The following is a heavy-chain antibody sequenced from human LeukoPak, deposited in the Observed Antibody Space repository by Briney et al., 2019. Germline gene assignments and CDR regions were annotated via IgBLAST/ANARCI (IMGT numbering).Heavy chain of an antibody. CDR3: ARHPPSGSYYETDAFDI. D-gene: IGHD1-26*01. Sequence: NPSETLSLTCTVSGGSISSYYWSWIRQPAGKGLEWIGRIYTSGSTNYNPSLKSRVTISVDTSKNQFSLKLSSVTAADTAVYYCARHPPSGSYYETDAFDIWGQGTMVTVSS. CDR2: IYTSGST. CDR1: GGSISSYY. V-gene: IGHV4-4*07. J-gene: IGHJ3*02.